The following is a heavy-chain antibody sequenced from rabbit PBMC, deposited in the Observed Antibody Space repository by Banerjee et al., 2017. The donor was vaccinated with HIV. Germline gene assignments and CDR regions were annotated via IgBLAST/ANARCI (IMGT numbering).Heavy chain of an antibody. CDR3: TRVGPYNDYGASIIRLDL. J-gene: IGHJ3*01. Sequence: QEQLVEAGGGLVQPEGSLTLTCKASGFDLSSYWMCWVRQAPGKGLELIACIYTSSGTTDYASWVNGRFTISLDNAQNTVFLQMTSLTAADTATYFCTRVGPYNDYGASIIRLDLWGPGTLVTVS. CDR2: IYTSSGTT. CDR1: GFDLSSYW. V-gene: IGHV1S47*01. D-gene: IGHD2-1*01.